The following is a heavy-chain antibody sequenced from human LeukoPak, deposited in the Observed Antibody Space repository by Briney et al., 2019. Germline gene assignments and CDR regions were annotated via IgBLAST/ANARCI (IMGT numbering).Heavy chain of an antibody. CDR2: ISSSSRNI. J-gene: IGHJ4*02. CDR1: GFTFSSYS. V-gene: IGHV3-21*04. CDR3: ARDADGYSVDR. Sequence: GGSLRLSCAASGFTFSSYSMNWVRQAPGKGLEWVSSISSSSRNIYYADSVKGRFTISRDNSKNTLYLQMNSLRAEDTAVYYCARDADGYSVDRWGQGTLVTVSS. D-gene: IGHD5-24*01.